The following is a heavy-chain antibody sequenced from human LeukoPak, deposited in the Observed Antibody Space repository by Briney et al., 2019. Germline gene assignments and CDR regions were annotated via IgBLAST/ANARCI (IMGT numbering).Heavy chain of an antibody. J-gene: IGHJ4*02. D-gene: IGHD1-26*01. Sequence: GGSLRLSCAASGFTFTDFYMTWIRQAPGKGLQWVAYISDSGTTVDYADSVKGRFSISRDNTENSLYLQMNSLRVEDTGFYYGARDVGADFWGQGTLVTVSS. CDR2: ISDSGTTV. V-gene: IGHV3-11*04. CDR1: GFTFTDFY. CDR3: ARDVGADF.